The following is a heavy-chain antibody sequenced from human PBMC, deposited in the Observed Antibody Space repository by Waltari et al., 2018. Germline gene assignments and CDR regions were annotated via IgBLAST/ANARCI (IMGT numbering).Heavy chain of an antibody. CDR2: IYSAGST. D-gene: IGHD5-18*01. J-gene: IGHJ4*02. CDR1: GFTARSHH. CDR3: ARARDEDTAMVYFDH. Sequence: EVQLVESGGGLVHPGGFLRLSCAASGFTARSHHMSWVRQAPGKGLEWVSLIYSAGSTYYADSVRGRFSISRDNSKNTLHLQMNSLRAEDTAMYYCARARDEDTAMVYFDHWGQGTLISVSS. V-gene: IGHV3-66*02.